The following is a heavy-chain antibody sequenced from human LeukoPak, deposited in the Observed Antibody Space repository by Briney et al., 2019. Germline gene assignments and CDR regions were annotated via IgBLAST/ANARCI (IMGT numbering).Heavy chain of an antibody. D-gene: IGHD1-1*01. CDR1: GGSFSGYY. CDR2: INHSGST. Sequence: PSETLSLTCAVYGGSFSGYYWSWIRQPPGKGLEWIGEINHSGSTNYNPSLKSRVTISVDTSKNQFYLKLSSVTAADTAVYYCARRPRNFRTTGTTREWFDPWGQGTLVTVSS. CDR3: ARRPRNFRTTGTTREWFDP. J-gene: IGHJ5*02. V-gene: IGHV4-34*01.